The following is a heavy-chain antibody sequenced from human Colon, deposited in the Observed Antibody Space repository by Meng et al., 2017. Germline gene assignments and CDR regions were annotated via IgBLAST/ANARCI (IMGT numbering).Heavy chain of an antibody. CDR2: IFHSGTS. D-gene: IGHD2/OR15-2a*01. CDR1: GAAISGDNW. V-gene: IGHV4-4*02. Sequence: QGHGQELGPGLVNPSGSLSLTCAVSGAAISGDNWWSWFRQTPGKGLEWLGEIFHSGTSNYNPSLKSRVTISVDKSKNQFSLRLSSVTAADTAVYYCARRNSNNWFDPWGQGILVTVSS. J-gene: IGHJ5*02. CDR3: ARRNSNNWFDP.